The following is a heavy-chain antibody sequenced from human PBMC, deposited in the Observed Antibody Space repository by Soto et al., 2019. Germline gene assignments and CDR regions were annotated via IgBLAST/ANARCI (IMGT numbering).Heavy chain of an antibody. V-gene: IGHV1-69*01. D-gene: IGHD2-15*01. CDR1: VGTFSSYA. Sequence: QVQLVQSGAEVKKPGSSVKVSCTAPVGTFSSYAISWVRQAHGQGLEWMGGIIPIFGTANYAQKFQGRVTITADESTSTGYMELSSLRSEDTAVYYCARSQGGSSSLDIYYYYYYGMDVWGQGTTVTVSS. CDR3: ARSQGGSSSLDIYYYYYYGMDV. CDR2: IIPIFGTA. J-gene: IGHJ6*02.